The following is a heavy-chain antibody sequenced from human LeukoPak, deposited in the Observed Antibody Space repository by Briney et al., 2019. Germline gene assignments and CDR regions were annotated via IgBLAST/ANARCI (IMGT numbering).Heavy chain of an antibody. J-gene: IGHJ4*02. V-gene: IGHV3-33*01. D-gene: IGHD6-13*01. CDR1: GFTFSSYG. CDR2: IWYDGSNK. CDR3: ARDSSSWYYFDY. Sequence: GGSLRLPCAASGFTFSSYGTHWVRQAPGKGLEWVAVIWYDGSNKYYADSVKGRFTISRDNSKNTLYLQMNSLRAEDTAVYYCARDSSSWYYFDYWGQGTLVTVSS.